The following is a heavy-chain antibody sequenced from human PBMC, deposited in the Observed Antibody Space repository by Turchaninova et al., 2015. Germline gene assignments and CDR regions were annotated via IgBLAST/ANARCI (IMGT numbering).Heavy chain of an antibody. J-gene: IGHJ4*02. Sequence: VQLQESGPGLVKPPQPLYVTGTASSASISSRCYYLSGIRQHPGKGLEWIGYIYYSGSTYYNPSLKSRVSISVDTSKNEFSLKLGSVTAADTAVYYCARGLRIAAAGLYYFDFWGQGILVTVSS. V-gene: IGHV4-31*03. CDR1: SASISSRCYY. CDR2: IYYSGST. CDR3: ARGLRIAAAGLYYFDF. D-gene: IGHD6-13*01.